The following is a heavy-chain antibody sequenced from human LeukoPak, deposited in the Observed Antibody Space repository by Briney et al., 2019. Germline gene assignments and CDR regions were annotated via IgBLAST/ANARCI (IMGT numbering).Heavy chain of an antibody. CDR3: ARGLHSSSYLWFDP. J-gene: IGHJ5*02. CDR1: GVSISSSNSY. CDR2: IYYSGST. D-gene: IGHD6-6*01. V-gene: IGHV4-39*07. Sequence: SETLSLTCTVSGVSISSSNSYWGWIRQPPGKGLEWIGSIYYSGSTYYNPSLKSRVTISVDTSKNQFSLKLSSVTAADTAVYYCARGLHSSSYLWFDPWGQGTLVTVSS.